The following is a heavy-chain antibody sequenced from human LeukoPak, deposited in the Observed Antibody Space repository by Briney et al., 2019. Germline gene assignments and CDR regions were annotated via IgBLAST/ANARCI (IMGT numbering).Heavy chain of an antibody. J-gene: IGHJ3*02. D-gene: IGHD2-2*01. CDR3: ARDSALVVPAAVWFGDPGSAFDI. Sequence: GGSLRLSCAASGFTFSSYGMHWVRQAPGKGLEWVAVIWYDGSNKYYADSVKGRFTISRDNSKNTLYLQMNSLRAEDTAVYYCARDSALVVPAAVWFGDPGSAFDIWGQGTMVTVSS. CDR2: IWYDGSNK. CDR1: GFTFSSYG. V-gene: IGHV3-33*01.